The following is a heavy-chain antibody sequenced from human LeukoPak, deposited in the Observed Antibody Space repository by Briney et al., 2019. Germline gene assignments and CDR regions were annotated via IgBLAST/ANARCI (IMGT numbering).Heavy chain of an antibody. CDR1: GGSISSSSYY. J-gene: IGHJ5*02. CDR3: ARGIQLWLSNWFDP. CDR2: IYYSGST. Sequence: PSETLSLTCTVSGGSISSSSYYWGWIRQPPGKGLEWIGSIYYSGSTYYNPSLKSRVTISVDTSKDQFSLKLSSVTAADTAVYYCARGIQLWLSNWFDPWGQGTLVTVSS. V-gene: IGHV4-39*01. D-gene: IGHD5-18*01.